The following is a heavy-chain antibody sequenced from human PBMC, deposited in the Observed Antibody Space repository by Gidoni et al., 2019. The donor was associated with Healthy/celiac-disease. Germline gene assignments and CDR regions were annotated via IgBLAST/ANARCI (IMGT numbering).Heavy chain of an antibody. CDR2: ISGSGGST. CDR3: AKDAYDLPYGMDV. J-gene: IGHJ6*02. V-gene: IGHV3-23*01. D-gene: IGHD3-3*01. Sequence: EVQLLESGGGLVQPGGSLRLSCAASGFTFSSYAMSWVRQAPGKGLDWVSAISGSGGSTYYADSVKGRFKISRDNAKNTLYLQMNSLRAEDTAVYYCAKDAYDLPYGMDVWGQGTTVTVSS. CDR1: GFTFSSYA.